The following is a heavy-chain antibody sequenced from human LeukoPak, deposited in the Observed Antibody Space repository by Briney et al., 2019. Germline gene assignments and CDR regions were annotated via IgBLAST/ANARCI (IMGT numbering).Heavy chain of an antibody. CDR2: IYYDDRT. Sequence: GGSLRLSCAASGFTIDDYGMNWVRQAPGKGLEWVSFIYYDDRTHYSDSVKGRFTISRDNSKNTLYLQMNSLRAEDTAVYYCARRAGAYSHPYDYWGQGTLVTVSS. D-gene: IGHD4/OR15-4a*01. CDR3: ARRAGAYSHPYDY. J-gene: IGHJ4*02. V-gene: IGHV3-53*01. CDR1: GFTIDDYG.